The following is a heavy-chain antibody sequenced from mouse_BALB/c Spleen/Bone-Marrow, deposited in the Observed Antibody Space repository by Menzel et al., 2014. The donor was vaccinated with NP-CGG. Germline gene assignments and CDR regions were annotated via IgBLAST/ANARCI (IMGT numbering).Heavy chain of an antibody. CDR1: GYTFTSYY. J-gene: IGHJ4*01. CDR2: IYPGDFNT. V-gene: IGHV1S56*01. Sequence: QVHVKQSGPELVKPGASVRISCKASGYTFTSYYVHWVRQRPGQGLEWIGWIYPGDFNTKYNEEFKGKATLTADKSSSTASMQVSSLTSEDSAVYFCARKSQRAYDSMNYWGQGTSVTVSS. D-gene: IGHD2-4*01. CDR3: ARKSQRAYDSMNY.